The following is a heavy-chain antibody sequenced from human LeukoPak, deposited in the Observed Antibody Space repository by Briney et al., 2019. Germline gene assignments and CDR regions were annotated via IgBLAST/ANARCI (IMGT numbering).Heavy chain of an antibody. V-gene: IGHV4-31*03. D-gene: IGHD2-21*02. CDR1: GSSVSSDEYY. J-gene: IGHJ6*03. CDR3: ARGPTGYNDCGGDCSLTHYYYYMDV. CDR2: VYYSGSS. Sequence: SQTLSLTCTVSGSSVSSDEYYWSWVRQHPGKGLEWIGYVYYSGSSYYIPSLESRVTMSVEVSKNQFSLELRSVTAADTAVYYCARGPTGYNDCGGDCSLTHYYYYMDVWGKGTTVTVSS.